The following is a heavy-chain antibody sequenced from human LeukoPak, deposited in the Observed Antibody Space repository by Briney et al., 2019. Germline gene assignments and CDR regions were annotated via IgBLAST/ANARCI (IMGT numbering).Heavy chain of an antibody. CDR2: INPNSGGT. J-gene: IGHJ4*02. CDR3: ARDLGRIVVVPAAIPY. Sequence: GASVKVSCKASGYTFTGYYMHWVRQAPGQGLEWMGWINPNSGGTNYAQKFQGRVTMTRDTSISTAYMELSRLRSDDTAVYYCARDLGRIVVVPAAIPYWGQGTLVTVSS. CDR1: GYTFTGYY. D-gene: IGHD2-2*01. V-gene: IGHV1-2*02.